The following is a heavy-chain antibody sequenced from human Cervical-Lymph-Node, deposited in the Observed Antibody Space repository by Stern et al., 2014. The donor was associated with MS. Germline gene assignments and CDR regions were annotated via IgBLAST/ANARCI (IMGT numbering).Heavy chain of an antibody. Sequence: EVQLVESGGGLVKPGESLRLSCDASGFTFSHYSINWVRQAPGKGLARISSISNNSTHPYYPDSLQGRFTISRDSAKDSVSLHMVSLRAEDTAVYYCARARVGDYARSPHLDSWGQGTLVTVSS. V-gene: IGHV3-21*01. CDR3: ARARVGDYARSPHLDS. D-gene: IGHD4-17*01. CDR2: ISNNSTHP. CDR1: GFTFSHYS. J-gene: IGHJ4*02.